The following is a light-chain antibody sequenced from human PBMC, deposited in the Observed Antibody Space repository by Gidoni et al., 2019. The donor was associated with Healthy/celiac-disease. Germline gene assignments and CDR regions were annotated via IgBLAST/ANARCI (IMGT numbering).Light chain of an antibody. CDR3: QQSYSTPRT. CDR1: QSISSY. V-gene: IGKV1-39*01. CDR2: AAS. Sequence: DIQMTQSPSSLSASVGDRVTITCRASQSISSYFNWYQQKPGKAPKLLLYAASSLQSGVPSSFSGSGSGTDFTLTISSLQPEDFATYYCQQSYSTPRTFGQGTKVEIK. J-gene: IGKJ1*01.